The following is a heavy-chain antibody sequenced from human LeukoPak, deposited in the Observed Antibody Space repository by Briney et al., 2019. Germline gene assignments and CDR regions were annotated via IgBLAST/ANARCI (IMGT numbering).Heavy chain of an antibody. CDR1: GFTFSSYA. CDR2: ITGSGGST. D-gene: IGHD3-22*01. J-gene: IGHJ3*02. V-gene: IGHV3-23*01. Sequence: GGSLRLSCAASGFTFSSYAMSWVRQAPGKGLEWVSAITGSGGSTYYADSVKGRFTISRDNSKNTLYLQMNSLRAEDTAVYYCARVTGYYYDSSGYAFDIWGQGTMVTVSS. CDR3: ARVTGYYYDSSGYAFDI.